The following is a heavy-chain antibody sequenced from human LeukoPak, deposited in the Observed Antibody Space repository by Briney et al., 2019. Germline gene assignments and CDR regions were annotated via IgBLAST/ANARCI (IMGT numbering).Heavy chain of an antibody. J-gene: IGHJ5*02. V-gene: IGHV4-30-2*01. D-gene: IGHD6-13*01. CDR1: GGSISSGGYY. Sequence: SETLSLTCTVSGGSISSGGYYWSWIRQPPGKGLEWIGYIYHSGSTYYNPSLKSRVTVSVDRSKNQFSLKLSSVTAADTAVYYCARGPGILDPWGQGTMVTVSS. CDR2: IYHSGST. CDR3: ARGPGILDP.